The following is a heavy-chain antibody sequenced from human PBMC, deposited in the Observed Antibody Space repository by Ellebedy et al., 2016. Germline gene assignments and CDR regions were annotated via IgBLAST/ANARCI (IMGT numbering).Heavy chain of an antibody. D-gene: IGHD3-16*01. V-gene: IGHV1-3*01. J-gene: IGHJ4*02. Sequence: ASVKVSXKASGYTFTSYAMHWVRQAPGQRLEWMGWINAGNGNTKYSQKFQGRVTITRDTSASTAYMELSSLRSEDTAVYYCARDRVAGESIDYWGQGTLVTVSS. CDR3: ARDRVAGESIDY. CDR1: GYTFTSYA. CDR2: INAGNGNT.